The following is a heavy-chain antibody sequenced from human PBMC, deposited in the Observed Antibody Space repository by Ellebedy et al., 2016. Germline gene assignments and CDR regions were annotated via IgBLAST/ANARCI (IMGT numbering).Heavy chain of an antibody. V-gene: IGHV3-30*04. Sequence: GESLKISXAASGFTFSSYAMHWVRQAPGKGLEWVAVISYDGSNKYYADSVKGRFTISRDNSKNTLYLQMNSLRAEDTAVYYCARGAGGTGDRGGFDPWGQGTLVTVSS. CDR3: ARGAGGTGDRGGFDP. CDR1: GFTFSSYA. D-gene: IGHD7-27*01. J-gene: IGHJ5*02. CDR2: ISYDGSNK.